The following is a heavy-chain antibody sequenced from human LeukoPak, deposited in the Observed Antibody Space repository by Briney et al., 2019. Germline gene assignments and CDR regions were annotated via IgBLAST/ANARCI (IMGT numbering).Heavy chain of an antibody. J-gene: IGHJ4*02. Sequence: GGTLRLSCAASGFTFSIFGMSWVRQAPGKGLEWVSAISGSGDSTYNADSVKGRFTISRDNSKNTLYLQMTSLRDEDTAVYYCAKDQVDCSSSSCYERGFDYWGQGTLVTVSS. CDR1: GFTFSIFG. V-gene: IGHV3-23*01. CDR3: AKDQVDCSSSSCYERGFDY. D-gene: IGHD2-2*01. CDR2: ISGSGDST.